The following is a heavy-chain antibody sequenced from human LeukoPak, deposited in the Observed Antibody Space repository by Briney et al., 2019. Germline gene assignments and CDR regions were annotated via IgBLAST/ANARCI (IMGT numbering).Heavy chain of an antibody. D-gene: IGHD2-2*01. V-gene: IGHV4-59*01. Sequence: SETLSLTCTLAAASISMYYWSSIRQPPGKGLEWIGYIYYSGSTNYNPSLKSRVTISVDTSKNQFSLKLSSVTAADTAVYYCARSSGIVVVPAAYYDYWGQGTLVTVSS. CDR3: ARSSGIVVVPAAYYDY. CDR2: IYYSGST. J-gene: IGHJ4*02. CDR1: AASISMYY.